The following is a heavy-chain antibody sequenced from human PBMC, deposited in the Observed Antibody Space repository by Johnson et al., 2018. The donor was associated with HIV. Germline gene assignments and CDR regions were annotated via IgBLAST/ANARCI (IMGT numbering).Heavy chain of an antibody. CDR3: ASDGPRGSYGAFDI. V-gene: IGHV3-20*01. Sequence: VQLVESGGGVVRPGGSLRLSCAASGFTFDDYGMSWVRQAPGKGLEWVSGINWNGGSTGYADSVKGRFTISRDNAKNSLYLQMNSLRAEDTALYHCASDGPRGSYGAFDIWGQGTMVTVSS. D-gene: IGHD1-26*01. CDR2: INWNGGST. CDR1: GFTFDDYG. J-gene: IGHJ3*02.